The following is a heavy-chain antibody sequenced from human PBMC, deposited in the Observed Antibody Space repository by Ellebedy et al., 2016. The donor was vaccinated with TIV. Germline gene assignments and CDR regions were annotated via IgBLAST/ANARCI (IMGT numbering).Heavy chain of an antibody. Sequence: PGGSLRLSCAASGLTVSTNYMYWVRPAPGKGLEWVSVIHSGGTIYYADSVKGRFTVSRDNSKNTVYLQMNSLRAEDTAVYYCARASTVTSNLDCWGQGTLVTVSS. CDR1: GLTVSTNY. J-gene: IGHJ4*02. V-gene: IGHV3-53*01. D-gene: IGHD4-17*01. CDR3: ARASTVTSNLDC. CDR2: IHSGGTI.